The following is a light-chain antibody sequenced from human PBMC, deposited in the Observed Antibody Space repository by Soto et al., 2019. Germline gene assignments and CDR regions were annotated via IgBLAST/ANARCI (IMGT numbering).Light chain of an antibody. V-gene: IGKV1-5*03. CDR1: QSISSW. CDR3: QQYNSLWK. Sequence: DIQMTQSPSTLSASVGDRVTITCRASQSISSWLAWYQQKPGKAPKLLIYKAYSLESGVPSRFSGSGSGPECTLTISSLQPDDFATYYCQQYNSLWKFGQGTKVEIK. J-gene: IGKJ1*01. CDR2: KAY.